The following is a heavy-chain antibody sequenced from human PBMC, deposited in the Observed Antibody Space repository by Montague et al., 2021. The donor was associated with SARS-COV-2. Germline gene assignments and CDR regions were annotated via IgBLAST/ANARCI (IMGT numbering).Heavy chain of an antibody. Sequence: SETLSLTCTVSGASITSTRYFWSWIRQPPGKALEWIGSIYHTGSTYYNPALERRALMSIDTSKNQFSLRLSSVIASDTAVYYCAVEDKYFFDNWGQGFLVAVSS. CDR1: GASITSTRYF. V-gene: IGHV4-39*01. J-gene: IGHJ4*02. CDR3: AVEDKYFFDN. D-gene: IGHD2-15*01. CDR2: IYHTGST.